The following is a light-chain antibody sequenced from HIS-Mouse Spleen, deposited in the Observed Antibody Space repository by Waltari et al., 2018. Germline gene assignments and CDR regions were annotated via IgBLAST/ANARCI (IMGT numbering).Light chain of an antibody. J-gene: IGLJ1*01. CDR3: SSYTSSSTYV. CDR1: SSDVGGYNY. CDR2: DVS. Sequence: QSALTQPASVSGSPGQSITISCTGTSSDVGGYNYVSWYQQHPGKAPKLIIYDVSNRPSVFSNRFSRSKSGNTASLTISELQDEDEADYYCSSYTSSSTYVFGTGTKVTVL. V-gene: IGLV2-14*03.